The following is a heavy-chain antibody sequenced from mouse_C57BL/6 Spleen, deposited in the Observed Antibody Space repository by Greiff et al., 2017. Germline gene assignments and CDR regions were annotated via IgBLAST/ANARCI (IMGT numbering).Heavy chain of an antibody. D-gene: IGHD2-1*01. V-gene: IGHV1-26*01. Sequence: VQLQQSGPELVKPGASVKISCKASGYTFTDYYMNWVKQSHGKSLEWIGDINPNNGGTSYNQKFKGKATLTVDKSSSTAYMELRSLTSEDSAIYYCARREIYYDYDAEDYWGQGTSVTVSS. J-gene: IGHJ4*01. CDR3: ARREIYYDYDAEDY. CDR1: GYTFTDYY. CDR2: INPNNGGT.